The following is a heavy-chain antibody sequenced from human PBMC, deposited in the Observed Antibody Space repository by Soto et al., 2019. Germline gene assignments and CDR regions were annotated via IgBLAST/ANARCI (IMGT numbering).Heavy chain of an antibody. J-gene: IGHJ3*02. D-gene: IGHD3-22*01. CDR3: AREHRQVGYYDSSGYTI. CDR2: INPSGGST. CDR1: GYTFTSYY. V-gene: IGHV1-46*01. Sequence: ASVKVSCKASGYTFTSYYMHWVRQAPGQGLEWMGIINPSGGSTSYAQKFQGRVTMTRDTSTSTVYMELSSLRSEDTAVYYCAREHRQVGYYDSSGYTIWGQGTMVTVSS.